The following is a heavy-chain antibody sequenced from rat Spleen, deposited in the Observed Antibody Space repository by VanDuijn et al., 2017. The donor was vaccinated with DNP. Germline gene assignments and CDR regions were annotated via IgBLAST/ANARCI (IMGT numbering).Heavy chain of an antibody. J-gene: IGHJ2*01. CDR1: GFTFSDYS. D-gene: IGHD4-3*01. CDR2: IGSDGYAP. V-gene: IGHV5-22*01. Sequence: EVQLVESGGGLVQPGRSLKLSCAASGFTFSDYSMAWVRQAPRKGLEWVAYIGSDGYAPYYGVSVKGRFTISRDNAKSTLYLQMNSLRSEDMATYYCVRWNSGHFDYWGQGVMVTVSS. CDR3: VRWNSGHFDY.